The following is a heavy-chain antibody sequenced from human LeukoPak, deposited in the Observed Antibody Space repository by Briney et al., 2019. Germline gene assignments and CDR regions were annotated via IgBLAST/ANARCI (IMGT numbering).Heavy chain of an antibody. Sequence: SETLSLTCAVYGGSFSSYYWSWIRQPPVKELEWIGYIYYSGSTNYNPSLKSRVTISVDTSKNQFSLKLSSVTAADTAVYYCARGTTDNYDLWSGPDYWGQGTLVTVSS. D-gene: IGHD3-3*01. CDR1: GGSFSSYY. CDR3: ARGTTDNYDLWSGPDY. CDR2: IYYSGST. J-gene: IGHJ4*02. V-gene: IGHV4-59*01.